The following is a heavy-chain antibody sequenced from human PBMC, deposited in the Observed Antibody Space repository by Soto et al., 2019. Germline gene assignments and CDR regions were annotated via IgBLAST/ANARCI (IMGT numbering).Heavy chain of an antibody. CDR1: GFTFNIYG. V-gene: IGHV3-30*18. CDR3: AKDQASGQGSFDS. Sequence: GGSLRLSCEASGFTFNIYGMHWVRQAPDKGLEWVALISYDGSNQYYADSVKGRLTISRDNSKNTLFLQMNSLRADDTAVYYCAKDQASGQGSFDSWGQGTLVTVSS. J-gene: IGHJ4*02. CDR2: ISYDGSNQ.